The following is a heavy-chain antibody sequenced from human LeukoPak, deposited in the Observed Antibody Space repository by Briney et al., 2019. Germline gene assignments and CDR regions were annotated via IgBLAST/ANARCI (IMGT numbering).Heavy chain of an antibody. CDR2: ISSSGSTI. CDR1: GFTFCDYY. J-gene: IGHJ4*02. D-gene: IGHD2-21*01. V-gene: IGHV3-11*01. CDR3: ARTQGRLLFDY. Sequence: GGSLRLSCAASGFTFCDYYMSWIREAPGKGLEWVSYISSSGSTIYYADSVKGRFTISRDNAKNSLYLKMNSLRAEDTAVDYCARTQGRLLFDYWGQGTLVTVSS.